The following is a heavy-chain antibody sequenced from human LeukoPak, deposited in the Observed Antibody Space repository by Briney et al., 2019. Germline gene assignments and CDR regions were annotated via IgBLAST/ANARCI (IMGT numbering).Heavy chain of an antibody. V-gene: IGHV4-34*01. D-gene: IGHD3-10*01. CDR2: INHSGST. CDR1: GGSFSGYY. CDR3: AREKRITMVRGAIDRWFDP. Sequence: PSETLSLTCAVYGGSFSGYYWSWIRQPPGKGLEWIWEINHSGSTNYNPSLKSRVTISVDTSKNQFSLKLSSVTAADTAVYYCAREKRITMVRGAIDRWFDPWGQGTLVTVSS. J-gene: IGHJ5*02.